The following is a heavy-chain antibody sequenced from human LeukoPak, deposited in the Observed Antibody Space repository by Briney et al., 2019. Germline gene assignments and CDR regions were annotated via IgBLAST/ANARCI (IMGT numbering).Heavy chain of an antibody. Sequence: SETLSLTCNVSGGSISTYYWSWIRQPPGKGLEWIGYIYYSGSTNYNPSLKSRDTISVETSKNQFSLRLSSVTAADTAVYYCARLVLGARRYFDYWGQGSLVSVSS. CDR1: GGSISTYY. CDR2: IYYSGST. CDR3: ARLVLGARRYFDY. V-gene: IGHV4-59*08. J-gene: IGHJ4*02. D-gene: IGHD1-26*01.